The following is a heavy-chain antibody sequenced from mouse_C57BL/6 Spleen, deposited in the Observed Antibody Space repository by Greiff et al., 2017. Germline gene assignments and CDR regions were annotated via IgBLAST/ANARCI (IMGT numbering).Heavy chain of an antibody. D-gene: IGHD2-4*01. CDR2: IWSGGST. Sequence: VKLQESGPGLVQPSQSLSITCTVSGFSLTSYGVHWVRQSPGKGLEWLGVIWSGGSTDYNAAFISRLSISKDNSKSQVFFKMNSLQADDTAIYYCARNADYEAWFAYWGRGTLVTVSA. V-gene: IGHV2-2*01. CDR3: ARNADYEAWFAY. CDR1: GFSLTSYG. J-gene: IGHJ3*01.